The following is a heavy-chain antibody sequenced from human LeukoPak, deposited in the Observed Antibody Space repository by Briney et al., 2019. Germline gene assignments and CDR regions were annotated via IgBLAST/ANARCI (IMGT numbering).Heavy chain of an antibody. D-gene: IGHD3-10*01. J-gene: IGHJ5*02. CDR1: GGSISNYY. Sequence: PSETLSLTCTVSGGSISNYYWSWIRQPAGKGLEWIGRIYTSGSTNYNPSLKSRVTMSVDTSRNQFSLKLSSVTAADTAVYYCARVNTMVRGVIITLNWFDPWGQGTLVTVSS. V-gene: IGHV4-4*07. CDR2: IYTSGST. CDR3: ARVNTMVRGVIITLNWFDP.